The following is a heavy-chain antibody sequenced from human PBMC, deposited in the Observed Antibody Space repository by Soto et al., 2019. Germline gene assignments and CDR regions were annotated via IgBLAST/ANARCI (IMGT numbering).Heavy chain of an antibody. CDR2: ISAYNGNT. J-gene: IGHJ3*02. CDR1: GYTFTSYV. V-gene: IGHV1-18*01. Sequence: GASVKVSCKASGYTFTSYVISWVRQAPGQGLEWMGWISAYNGNTNYAQKLQGRVTMTTDTSTSTSYMELRSLRSDDTAVYYCAFRLGGVADTVNAFDIWGQGTMVTVSS. CDR3: AFRLGGVADTVNAFDI. D-gene: IGHD2-15*01.